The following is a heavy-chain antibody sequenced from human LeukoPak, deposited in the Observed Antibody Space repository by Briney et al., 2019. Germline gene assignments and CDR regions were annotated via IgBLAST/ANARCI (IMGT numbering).Heavy chain of an antibody. D-gene: IGHD2-2*01. CDR3: ARGPTVVPAAAFDY. V-gene: IGHV3-21*01. CDR2: ISGSSSYI. J-gene: IGHJ4*02. CDR1: GFTFSTYS. Sequence: GGSLRLSCAASGFTFSTYSMNWVRQAPGKGLEWFSSISGSSSYIYYADSVKGRFTISRDNAKNSLYLQMNTLRAEDTAVYYCARGPTVVPAAAFDYWGQGTLVTVPS.